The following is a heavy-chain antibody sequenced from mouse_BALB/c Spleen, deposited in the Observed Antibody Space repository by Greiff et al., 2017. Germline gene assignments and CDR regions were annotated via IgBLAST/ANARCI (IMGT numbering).Heavy chain of an antibody. D-gene: IGHD2-1*01. CDR2: ILPSIGRR. V-gene: IGHV15-2*02. CDR1: DSEVFPIAY. J-gene: IGHJ4*01. Sequence: QVQLKQSGSELRSPGSSVKLSCKDFDSEVFPIAYMSWVRQKPGHGFDWIGDILPSIGRRIYGVKFEDKATLDADTVSNTAYLELNSLTSEDSAIYYCARGVFYGNDAMDDWGQGTSVTVSS. CDR3: ARGVFYGNDAMDD.